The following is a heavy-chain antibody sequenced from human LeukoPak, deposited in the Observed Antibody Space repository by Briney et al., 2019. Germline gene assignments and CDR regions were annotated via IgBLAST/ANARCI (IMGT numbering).Heavy chain of an antibody. J-gene: IGHJ4*02. CDR3: AREWQGGIAAAGTRIEGDY. CDR1: GFNFSGYW. Sequence: PGGSLRLSCAVSGFNFSGYWMTWVRQAPGKGLEGVANIKQDGSEKNYVDSVKGRFTISRDNAENSLFLQMNSLRVEDTAVYYCAREWQGGIAAAGTRIEGDYGGQGTLVAVSA. V-gene: IGHV3-7*01. D-gene: IGHD6-13*01. CDR2: IKQDGSEK.